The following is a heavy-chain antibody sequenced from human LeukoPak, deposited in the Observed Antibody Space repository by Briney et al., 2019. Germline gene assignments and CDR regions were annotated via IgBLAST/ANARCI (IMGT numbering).Heavy chain of an antibody. CDR1: GYSFTSQW. D-gene: IGHD2-21*02. J-gene: IGHJ2*01. CDR3: ARLIVVVTGRMYFDL. V-gene: IGHV5-51*01. CDR2: ISPGDSDT. Sequence: GESLKISCTCSGYSFTSQWIGWVRQMPGKGLEWMGIISPGDSDTRYSPSFQGQVTISADKSISTAYLQWSSLKASDTAMYYCARLIVVVTGRMYFDLWGRGTLVTVSS.